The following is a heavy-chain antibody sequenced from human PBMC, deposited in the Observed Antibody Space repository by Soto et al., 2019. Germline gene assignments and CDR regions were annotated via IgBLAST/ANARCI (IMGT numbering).Heavy chain of an antibody. D-gene: IGHD6-13*01. CDR3: ARGWQQLVLRDVFDI. CDR1: GYTPTRHV. J-gene: IGHJ3*02. V-gene: IGHV1-8*01. CDR2: MNHNSGNT. Sequence: SGKGFAKASGYTPTRHVITWVRQAPGQGLEWIGCMNHNSGNTGYAQKFEGIVTMTRNTSLSTEYMELSSMRSEDTAVYYCARGWQQLVLRDVFDIPAQGTMV.